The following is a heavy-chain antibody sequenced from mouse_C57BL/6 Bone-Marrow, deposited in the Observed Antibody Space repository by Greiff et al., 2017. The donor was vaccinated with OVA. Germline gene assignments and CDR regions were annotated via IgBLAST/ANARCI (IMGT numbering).Heavy chain of an antibody. J-gene: IGHJ3*01. D-gene: IGHD2-4*01. V-gene: IGHV5-4*01. CDR3: ARDTRLRRDWFAY. CDR2: ISDGGSYT. Sequence: EVQLVESGGGLVKPGGSLKLSCAASGFTFSSYAMSWVRQTPEKRLEWVATISDGGSYTYYPDNVKGRFTISRDNAKNNLYLQMSHLKSEDTAMYYCARDTRLRRDWFAYGGQGTLVTVSA. CDR1: GFTFSSYA.